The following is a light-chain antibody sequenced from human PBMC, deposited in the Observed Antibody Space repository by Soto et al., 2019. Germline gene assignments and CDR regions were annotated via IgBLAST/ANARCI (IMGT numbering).Light chain of an antibody. Sequence: EIVVTQFPATLSESPGERVTLSCRASQSVSTNLAWYQQRPGEAPRLLIFDASARAVDIPGRFSGSGSGTEFTLTISSLQPEDFATYYCLQHNTYPVTFGQGTKVDIK. CDR1: QSVSTN. CDR2: DAS. CDR3: LQHNTYPVT. V-gene: IGKV3D-15*01. J-gene: IGKJ1*01.